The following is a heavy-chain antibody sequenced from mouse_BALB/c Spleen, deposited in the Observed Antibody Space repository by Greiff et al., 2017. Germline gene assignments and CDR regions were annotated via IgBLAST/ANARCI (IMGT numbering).Heavy chain of an antibody. J-gene: IGHJ1*01. CDR1: GFTFSSFG. CDR2: ISSGSSTI. CDR3: ARELTYWYFDV. Sequence: DVKLVESGGGLVQPGGSRKLSCAASGFTFSSFGMHWVRQAPEKGLEWVAYISSGSSTIYYADTVKGRFTISRDNPKNTLFLQMTSLRSEDTAMYYCARELTYWYFDVWGAGTTVTVSS. V-gene: IGHV5-17*02. D-gene: IGHD4-1*01.